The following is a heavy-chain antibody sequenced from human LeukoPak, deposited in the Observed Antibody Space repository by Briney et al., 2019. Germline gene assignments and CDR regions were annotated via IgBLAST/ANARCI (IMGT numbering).Heavy chain of an antibody. CDR3: ARHPDIVVVPPAIRNYYGMDF. J-gene: IGHJ6*02. D-gene: IGHD2-2*02. V-gene: IGHV5-51*01. CDR1: GYIFTSCC. CDR2: IYPGDSDT. Sequence: GESLKISCKGSGYIFTSCCIGWVRQMPGKSLELMGIIYPGDSDTRYSPSFQGQVTISVDKSISTAYLQWSSLKASYTAMYYCARHPDIVVVPPAIRNYYGMDFLGQGTTVTVSS.